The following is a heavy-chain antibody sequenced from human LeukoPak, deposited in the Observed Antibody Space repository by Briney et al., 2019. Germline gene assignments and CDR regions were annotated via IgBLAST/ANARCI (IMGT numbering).Heavy chain of an antibody. CDR2: IYHTGGT. CDR1: GGSISSGDYS. CDR3: ARDHSVTGYWYFDL. D-gene: IGHD2-21*02. J-gene: IGHJ2*01. V-gene: IGHV4-30-2*01. Sequence: SQTLSLTCAVSGGSISSGDYSWSCVRQPPGKGLEWIGYIYHTGGTFYNPSLKSRVTMSADRSKNQFSLKLSSVTAADTAVYYCARDHSVTGYWYFDLWGRGTLVTVSS.